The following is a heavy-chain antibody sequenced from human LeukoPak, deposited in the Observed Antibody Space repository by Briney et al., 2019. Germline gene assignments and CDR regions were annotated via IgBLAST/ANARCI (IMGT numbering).Heavy chain of an antibody. CDR2: IKEDGSET. CDR3: AKWRRGQCELEH. V-gene: IGHV3-7*01. D-gene: IGHD1-1*01. J-gene: IGHJ1*01. CDR1: GFSFSNYW. Sequence: GGSLRLSCAASGFSFSNYWMTWVRQAPGKGLECVANIKEDGSETEYVDSVKGRFTISRDNAKNSLYLQMNSLSIEDTAVYYCAKWRRGQCELEHWGQGTLVTVSS.